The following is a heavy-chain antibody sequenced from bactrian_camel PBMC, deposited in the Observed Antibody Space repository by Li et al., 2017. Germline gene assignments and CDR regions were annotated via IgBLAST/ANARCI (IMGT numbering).Heavy chain of an antibody. D-gene: IGHD6*01. J-gene: IGHJ6*01. CDR3: ATKGDDNWYQTLGY. CDR1: GSTAGIMC. Sequence: HVQLVESGGGSVQAGGSLRLSCAASGSTAGIMCMGWFRQAPGKERTGVASSGSGGATTYADFAQGRFAISRDNAKNMLYLQMNSLKPEDTAMYYCATKGDDNWYQTLGYWGQGTQVTVS. V-gene: IGHV3S53*01. CDR2: SGSGGAT.